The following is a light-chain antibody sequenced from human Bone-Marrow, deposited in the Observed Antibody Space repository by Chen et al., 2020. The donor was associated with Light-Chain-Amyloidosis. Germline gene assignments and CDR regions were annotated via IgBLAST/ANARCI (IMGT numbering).Light chain of an antibody. CDR1: DIENEV. CDR3: QVWDSSSDQVV. V-gene: IGLV3-21*02. Sequence: SYVLTQPPSVSVAPGQTARITCGGNDIENEVVHWYQQKPGQAPVLVVSDDSDRPSGSPERFSGSNSGKTATLTISRVEAGDEADYYCQVWDSSSDQVVFGGGTKLTVL. CDR2: DDS. J-gene: IGLJ2*01.